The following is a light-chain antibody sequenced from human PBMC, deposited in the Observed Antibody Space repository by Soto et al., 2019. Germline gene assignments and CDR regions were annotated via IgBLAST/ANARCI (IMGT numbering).Light chain of an antibody. CDR2: DAS. CDR1: QSISSY. CDR3: QQRSNWPLA. V-gene: IGKV3-11*01. J-gene: IGKJ4*01. Sequence: EIVLTQSPATLSLFPGERATLSCRASQSISSYLAWYQQKPGQAPRLLIFDASNRATGIPARFSGSGSGTAFTLPISSLEPEDFAVYYCQQRSNWPLAFGGGTKVEIK.